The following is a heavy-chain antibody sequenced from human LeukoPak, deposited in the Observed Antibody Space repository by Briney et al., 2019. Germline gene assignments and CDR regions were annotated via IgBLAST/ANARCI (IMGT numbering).Heavy chain of an antibody. CDR3: SRHVNTFDY. CDR2: IFYTGNT. Sequence: SETLSLTCRVSGGSISRRNQYWGWIRQPPGKGLEWIGSIFYTGNTYYNPSLRSRVTMSVDTSKNHFSLNLSSVTAADMAVYYCSRHVNTFDYWGQGALVTVSS. CDR1: GGSISRRNQY. J-gene: IGHJ4*02. V-gene: IGHV4-39*01.